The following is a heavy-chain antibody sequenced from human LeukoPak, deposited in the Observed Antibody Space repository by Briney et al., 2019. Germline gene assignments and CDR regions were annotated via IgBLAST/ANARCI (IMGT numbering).Heavy chain of an antibody. D-gene: IGHD6-13*01. V-gene: IGHV1-2*02. J-gene: IGHJ4*02. CDR1: GYTFTGYY. Sequence: ASVKVSCKASGYTFTGYYMHWVRQAPGQGLEWMGWINPNSGGTNYAQKFQGRVTMTRDTSISTAYMELSRLRSDDTAVYYCARDSMAIYSSLTLVGIDYWGQGTLVTVSS. CDR2: INPNSGGT. CDR3: ARDSMAIYSSLTLVGIDY.